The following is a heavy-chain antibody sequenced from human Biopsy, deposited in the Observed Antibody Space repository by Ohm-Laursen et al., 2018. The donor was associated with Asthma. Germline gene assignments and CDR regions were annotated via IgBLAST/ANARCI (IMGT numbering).Heavy chain of an antibody. CDR2: LIPVLGTP. V-gene: IGHV1-69*01. D-gene: IGHD5-12*01. CDR1: GDSFSNYA. J-gene: IGHJ6*02. Sequence: SSVKVSCKASGDSFSNYAISWVRQAPGQGLEWMGGLIPVLGTPDHAQMFEGRVTITANESTSTAYMEMSSLRSEDPAAYYCARGYSASYVIVCYYSGLEVWGQGTMVTVSS. CDR3: ARGYSASYVIVCYYSGLEV.